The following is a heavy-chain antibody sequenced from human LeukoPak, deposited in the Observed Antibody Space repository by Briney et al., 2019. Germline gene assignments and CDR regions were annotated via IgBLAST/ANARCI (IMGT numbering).Heavy chain of an antibody. CDR1: GFTFSSYS. CDR3: ARGAPPTYYYDSSGYYFDY. CDR2: ISSSSSYI. Sequence: PGGSLRLSCAASGFTFSSYSMTWVRQAPGKGLEWVSSISSSSSYIYYADSVKGQFTISRDNAKNSLYLQMNSLRAEDTAVYYCARGAPPTYYYDSSGYYFDYWGQGTLVTVSS. J-gene: IGHJ4*02. D-gene: IGHD3-22*01. V-gene: IGHV3-21*01.